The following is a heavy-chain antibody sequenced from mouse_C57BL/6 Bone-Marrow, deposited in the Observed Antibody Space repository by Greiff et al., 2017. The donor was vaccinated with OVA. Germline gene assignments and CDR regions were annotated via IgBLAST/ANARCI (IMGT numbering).Heavy chain of an antibody. J-gene: IGHJ4*01. CDR3: RITTVVAHYAMDY. Sequence: EVQLQQSGGGLVQPGGSMKLSCAASGFTFSDAWMDWVRQSPEKGLEWVAEIRNKANNHATYYAESVKGRFTISRDDSKSSVYLQMNSLRAEDTGIYYCRITTVVAHYAMDYWGQGTSVTVSS. D-gene: IGHD1-1*01. CDR2: IRNKANNHAT. CDR1: GFTFSDAW. V-gene: IGHV6-6*01.